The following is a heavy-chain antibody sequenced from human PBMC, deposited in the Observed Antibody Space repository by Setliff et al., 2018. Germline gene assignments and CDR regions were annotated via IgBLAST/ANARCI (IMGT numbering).Heavy chain of an antibody. Sequence: ASVKVSCKASGYTFTSYYMHWVRQAPGQGLEWMGRINPNSGGTNYAQKFQGRVTMTRDTSISTAYMELSRLRSDDTAVYYCAFNSGWYGYYFDYWGQGTLVTVSS. V-gene: IGHV1-2*06. J-gene: IGHJ4*02. D-gene: IGHD6-19*01. CDR2: INPNSGGT. CDR1: GYTFTSYY. CDR3: AFNSGWYGYYFDY.